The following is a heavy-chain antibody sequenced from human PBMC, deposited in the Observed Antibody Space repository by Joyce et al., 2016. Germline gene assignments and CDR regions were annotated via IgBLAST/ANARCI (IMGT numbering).Heavy chain of an antibody. CDR1: GLNFSSYW. CDR3: ATVRDYYGSGSQPLDY. D-gene: IGHD3-10*01. J-gene: IGHJ4*02. Sequence: EVQLVESGGGLVQPGGSLRLSCAASGLNFSSYWMSWVRQAPGKRLEWVAKQKQDGSEKYYVDSVKGRFTISRDNAKNSLYLQMNSLRAEDTAVYYCATVRDYYGSGSQPLDYWGQGTLVTVSS. CDR2: QKQDGSEK. V-gene: IGHV3-7*01.